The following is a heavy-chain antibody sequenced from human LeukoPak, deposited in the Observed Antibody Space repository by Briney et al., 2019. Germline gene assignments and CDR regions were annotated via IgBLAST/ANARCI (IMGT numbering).Heavy chain of an antibody. Sequence: ASVKVSCKASGYTFTSYGISWVRQAPGQGLEWMGWISAYNGNTNYAQKLQGRVTMTTNTSTSTAYMELRSLRSDDTAVYYCARDPLRSTWSTYYNALDVWGQGTTVTVSS. CDR3: ARDPLRSTWSTYYNALDV. J-gene: IGHJ6*02. CDR1: GYTFTSYG. D-gene: IGHD6-13*01. V-gene: IGHV1-18*01. CDR2: ISAYNGNT.